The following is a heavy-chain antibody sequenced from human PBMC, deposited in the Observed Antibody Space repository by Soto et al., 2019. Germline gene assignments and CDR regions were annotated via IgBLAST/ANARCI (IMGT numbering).Heavy chain of an antibody. CDR2: INHSGST. CDR1: GGSFSGYY. J-gene: IGHJ5*02. Sequence: QVQLQQWGAGLLKPSETLSLTCAVYGGSFSGYYWSWIRQPPGKGLEWIGEINHSGSTNYNPSLKSRVPISVDTSKNQFSLKLSSVTAADTAVYYCARVKYYGSGSYYNSRRGWFDPWGQGTLVTVSS. CDR3: ARVKYYGSGSYYNSRRGWFDP. V-gene: IGHV4-34*01. D-gene: IGHD3-10*01.